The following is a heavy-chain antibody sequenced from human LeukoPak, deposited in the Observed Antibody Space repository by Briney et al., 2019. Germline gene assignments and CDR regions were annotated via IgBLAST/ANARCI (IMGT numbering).Heavy chain of an antibody. J-gene: IGHJ4*02. V-gene: IGHV3-23*01. Sequence: GGSLRLSCAASGFTFSSYAMSWVRQAPGKGLEWVSAISGSGGSTYYADSVKGRFTISRVNSKNTLYLQMNSLRAEDTAVYYCVKDGAQYGDYDYWGQGTLVTVSS. CDR3: VKDGAQYGDYDY. CDR1: GFTFSSYA. CDR2: ISGSGGST. D-gene: IGHD4-17*01.